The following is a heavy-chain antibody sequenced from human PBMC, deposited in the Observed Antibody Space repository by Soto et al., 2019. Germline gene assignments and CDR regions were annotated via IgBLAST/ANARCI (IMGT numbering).Heavy chain of an antibody. CDR1: GFTFSSYA. Sequence: GGSLRLSCAASGFTFSSYAMSWVRQAPGKGLEWVSAISGSGGSTYYADSVKGRSTISRDNSKNTLYLQMNSLRAEDTAVYYCAKVSGVNILTGYYAPTFDYWGQGTLVTVSS. V-gene: IGHV3-23*01. CDR3: AKVSGVNILTGYYAPTFDY. J-gene: IGHJ4*02. CDR2: ISGSGGST. D-gene: IGHD3-9*01.